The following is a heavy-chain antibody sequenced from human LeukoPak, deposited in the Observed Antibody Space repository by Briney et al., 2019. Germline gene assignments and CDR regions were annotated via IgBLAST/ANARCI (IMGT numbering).Heavy chain of an antibody. CDR3: AFRWLQSSWHYFDY. V-gene: IGHV3-48*03. D-gene: IGHD5-24*01. J-gene: IGHJ4*02. Sequence: GGSLRLSCAASGFTFSSYEMNWVRQAPGKGLEWVSYISSSGSTIYYADSVKGRFTISRDNSKNTLYLQMNSLRAEDTAVYYCAFRWLQSSWHYFDYWGQGTLVTVSS. CDR2: ISSSGSTI. CDR1: GFTFSSYE.